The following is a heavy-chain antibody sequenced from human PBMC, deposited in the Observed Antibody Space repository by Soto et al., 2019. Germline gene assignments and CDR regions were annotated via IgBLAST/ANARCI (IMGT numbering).Heavy chain of an antibody. CDR1: GITYSPYA. Sequence: ASVKVSCKASGITYSPYAIHWVRQVPGQRLEWMGWINAGNGDTKYSQKFQGRVTITRDTSASTAYMELSSLRSEDTAVYYCARGGSLYWYFDLWGRGTLVTVSS. CDR2: INAGNGDT. CDR3: ARGGSLYWYFDL. J-gene: IGHJ2*01. V-gene: IGHV1-3*01. D-gene: IGHD1-26*01.